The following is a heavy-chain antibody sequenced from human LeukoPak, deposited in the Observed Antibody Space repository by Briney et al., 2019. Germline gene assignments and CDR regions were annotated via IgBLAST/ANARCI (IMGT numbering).Heavy chain of an antibody. D-gene: IGHD1-7*01. CDR2: IKRDGSDQ. V-gene: IGHV3-7*01. Sequence: GGSLRLSCAASGFTFDTYWMSWVRQAPGKGLEWVADIKRDGSDQYYVYSVKGRFTISRDNAKNSLYLLMNSLRAEDTAVYYCARDSWNYQDESTLDIWGQGTMVTVSS. J-gene: IGHJ3*02. CDR1: GFTFDTYW. CDR3: ARDSWNYQDESTLDI.